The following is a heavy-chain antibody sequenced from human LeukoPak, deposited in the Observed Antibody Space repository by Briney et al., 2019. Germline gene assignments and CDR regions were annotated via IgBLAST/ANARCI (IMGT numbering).Heavy chain of an antibody. CDR3: AGFSGRN. CDR2: IKQDGSAK. CDR1: GFTFSSYW. V-gene: IGHV3-7*01. Sequence: PGGSLRLSCAASGFTFSSYWMSWVRQAPGKGLEGVANIKQDGSAKYYVDSVKGRFTISRDNAKNSLRAEDTAVYYCAGFSGRNWGQGTLVTVSS. D-gene: IGHD2-15*01. J-gene: IGHJ4*02.